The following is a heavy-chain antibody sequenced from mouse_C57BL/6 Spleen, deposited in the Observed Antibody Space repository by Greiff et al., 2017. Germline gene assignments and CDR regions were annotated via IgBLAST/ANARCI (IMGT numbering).Heavy chain of an antibody. CDR2: IHPNSGST. D-gene: IGHD2-5*01. CDR3: ARKASNYDAMDY. J-gene: IGHJ4*01. Sequence: VQLQQPGAELVKPGASVKLSCKASGYTFTSYWMHWVKQRPGQGLEWIGMIHPNSGSTNYNEKFKSKATLTVDKSSSTAYMQLSSLTSEDSAVYYCARKASNYDAMDYWGQGTSVTVSS. CDR1: GYTFTSYW. V-gene: IGHV1-64*01.